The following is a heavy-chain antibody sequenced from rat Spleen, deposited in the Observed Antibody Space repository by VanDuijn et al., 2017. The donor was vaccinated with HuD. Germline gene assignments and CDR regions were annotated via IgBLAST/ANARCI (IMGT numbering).Heavy chain of an antibody. D-gene: IGHD1-10*01. CDR1: GFTFDDYG. CDR3: TTGVY. CDR2: INWSGSST. J-gene: IGHJ2*01. Sequence: EVKLVESGGGLVQPGRSLKLSCATSGFTFDDYGMAWVRQTPKNGLEWVASINWSGSSTYYPDNMKGRFTISRDNAKNALYLQMNNLRSEDAATYYCTTGVYWGQGVMVTVSS. V-gene: IGHV5-36*01.